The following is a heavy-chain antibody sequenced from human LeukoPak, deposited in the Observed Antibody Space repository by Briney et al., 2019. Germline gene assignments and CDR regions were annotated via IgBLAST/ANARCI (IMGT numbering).Heavy chain of an antibody. J-gene: IGHJ6*02. V-gene: IGHV7-4-1*02. CDR1: GYTFTSYA. CDR2: INTNTGNP. D-gene: IGHD3-10*01. Sequence: GGSLRLSCAASGYTFTSYAMNWVRQAPGQGLEWMGWINTNTGNPTYAQGFTGRFVFSLDTSVSTSHLQISSLKAEDTAVYYCARYGSGSLPQLYYYYYYGMDVWGQGTTVTVPS. CDR3: ARYGSGSLPQLYYYYYYGMDV.